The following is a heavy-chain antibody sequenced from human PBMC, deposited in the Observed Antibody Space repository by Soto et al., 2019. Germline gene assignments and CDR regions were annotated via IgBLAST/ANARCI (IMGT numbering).Heavy chain of an antibody. CDR2: ISHIGSV. D-gene: IGHD6-19*01. CDR3: VRSFGWYAIDY. CDR1: GVSISSNYY. J-gene: IGHJ4*02. V-gene: IGHV4-4*02. Sequence: QVLLQESGPGLVQPSGTLSFSCAVSGVSISSNYYWGWVRQSPGKGLEWLGDISHIGSVNYSPSLMSRVTISMDRSENQFSLKLNSVTAADTAVYYCVRSFGWYAIDYWGQGTLVIVSS.